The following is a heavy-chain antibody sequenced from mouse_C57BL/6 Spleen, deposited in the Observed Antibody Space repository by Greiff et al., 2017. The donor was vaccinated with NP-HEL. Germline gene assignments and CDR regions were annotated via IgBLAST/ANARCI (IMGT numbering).Heavy chain of an antibody. Sequence: VQGVESGAELVKPGASVKLSCKATGYTFTGYWIEWVKQRPGHGLEWIGEILPGSGCTNYNEKFKGKATFTADTSSNTAYMQLSSLTTEDAAIYYCARGSTGSIWGFDVWGTGTTVTVSA. V-gene: IGHV1-9*01. D-gene: IGHD4-1*01. CDR3: ARGSTGSIWGFDV. J-gene: IGHJ1*03. CDR2: ILPGSGCT. CDR1: GYTFTGYW.